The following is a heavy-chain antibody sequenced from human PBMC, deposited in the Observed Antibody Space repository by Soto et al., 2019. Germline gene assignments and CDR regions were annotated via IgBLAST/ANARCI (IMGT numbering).Heavy chain of an antibody. J-gene: IGHJ6*02. CDR3: ARHYGGDGNGMDV. CDR1: GGSFSGYY. D-gene: IGHD4-17*01. CDR2: INHSGST. Sequence: QVKLQQWGAGLLKPSETLSLTCTVYGGSFSGYYWSWIRQPPGKGLEWIGEINHSGSTNHNPSLKTRTTITVDTCKDRSALQLASVTAEATDVEYCARHYGGDGNGMDVWGRGTTVAVSS. V-gene: IGHV4-34*04.